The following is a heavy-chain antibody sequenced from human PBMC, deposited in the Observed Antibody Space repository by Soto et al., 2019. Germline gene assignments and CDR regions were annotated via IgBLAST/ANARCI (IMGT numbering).Heavy chain of an antibody. CDR1: GGSITRGGYY. J-gene: IGHJ4*02. D-gene: IGHD4-17*01. V-gene: IGHV4-31*03. CDR2: MYNSGTT. CDR3: ARRYGASFDY. Sequence: SETLSLTCTVSGGSITRGGYYWSWIRQHPGKGLEWIGYMYNSGTTYYNPSLKSRVTISVDTSKNQFSLKLTSVTAADTAVYYCARRYGASFDYWGQGTLVTVSS.